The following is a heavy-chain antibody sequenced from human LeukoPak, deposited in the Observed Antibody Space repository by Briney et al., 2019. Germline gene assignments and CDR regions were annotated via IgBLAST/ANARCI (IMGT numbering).Heavy chain of an antibody. J-gene: IGHJ4*02. CDR1: GYSLSSGYY. CDR2: MYHSGST. CDR3: ARLAQGGSKTYYFDY. D-gene: IGHD5-12*01. Sequence: SETLSLTCAVSGYSLSSGYYWGWVRQPPGKGLEWIGSMYHSGSTYYNPSLKSRVTISLDTSKNQFSLKLSSVTAADTAVYYCARLAQGGSKTYYFDYWGQGTLVTVSS. V-gene: IGHV4-38-2*01.